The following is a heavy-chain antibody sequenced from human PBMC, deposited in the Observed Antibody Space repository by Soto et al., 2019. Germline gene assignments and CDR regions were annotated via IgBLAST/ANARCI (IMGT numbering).Heavy chain of an antibody. CDR3: ARDGYYDSSGYYHPYYYGMDV. Sequence: YWIGWIRQHPGKGLEWIGYIYYSGSTYYNPSLKSRVTISVDTSKNQFSLKLSSVTAADTAVYYCARDGYYDSSGYYHPYYYGMDVWGQGPTVTVSS. D-gene: IGHD3-22*01. CDR2: IYYSGST. CDR1: Y. J-gene: IGHJ6*02. V-gene: IGHV4-31*02.